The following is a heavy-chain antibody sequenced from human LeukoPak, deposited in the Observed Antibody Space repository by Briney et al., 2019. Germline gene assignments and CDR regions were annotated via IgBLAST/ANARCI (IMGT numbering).Heavy chain of an antibody. Sequence: ASVKVSCKASGYTFTSYGISWVRQAPGQGLEWMGWISAYNGNTNYAQKLQGRVTMTTDTSTSTAYMELRSLRSDDTAVYYCAXSRVKWLVSFHPYHDAFXXWGQXXMVT. CDR2: ISAYNGNT. CDR1: GYTFTSYG. CDR3: AXSRVKWLVSFHPYHDAFXX. V-gene: IGHV1-18*01. J-gene: IGHJ3*01. D-gene: IGHD6-19*01.